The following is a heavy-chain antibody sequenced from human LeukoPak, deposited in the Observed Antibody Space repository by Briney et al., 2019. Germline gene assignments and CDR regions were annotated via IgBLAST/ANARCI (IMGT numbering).Heavy chain of an antibody. CDR2: ISAYNGNT. CDR1: GYTFTSYG. J-gene: IGHJ4*02. Sequence: ASVKVSCKASGYTFTSYGISWVRQAPGQGLEWMGWISAYNGNTNYAQSPQGRVTMTTDTSTSTVYMEMRSLTSDDTAVYYCARDLDQYNGRFGGFGHDFWGQGTLVTVSS. D-gene: IGHD3-10*01. CDR3: ARDLDQYNGRFGGFGHDF. V-gene: IGHV1-18*01.